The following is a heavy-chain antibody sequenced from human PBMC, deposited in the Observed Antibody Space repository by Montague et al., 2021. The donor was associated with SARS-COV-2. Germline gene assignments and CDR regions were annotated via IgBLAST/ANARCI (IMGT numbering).Heavy chain of an antibody. Sequence: SETLSLTCTVSGDSVSSEIYYWSWIRQPPGKGLEWIGSIYYSGSTQYNPSLKSRVNIFVDTSKNQFSLTLRSVTAADTAVYYCARQPFITINRGASWSGFDPWGRGTLVAVSS. J-gene: IGHJ5*02. CDR3: ARQPFITINRGASWSGFDP. CDR2: IYYSGST. CDR1: GDSVSSEIYY. V-gene: IGHV4-39*01. D-gene: IGHD3-10*01.